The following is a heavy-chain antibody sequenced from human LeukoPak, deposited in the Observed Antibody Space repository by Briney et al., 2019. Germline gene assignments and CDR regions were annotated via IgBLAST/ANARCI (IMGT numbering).Heavy chain of an antibody. V-gene: IGHV3-21*04. D-gene: IGHD3-9*01. CDR2: ISSSSSYI. J-gene: IGHJ6*02. Sequence: GGSLRLSCAASGFTFSSYSMNWVRQAPGKGLEWVSSISSSSSYIYYADSVKGRFTISRDNAKNSLYLQMNSLRAEDTAVYYCARDGRLRYFDSYYYGMDVWGQGTTVTVSS. CDR1: GFTFSSYS. CDR3: ARDGRLRYFDSYYYGMDV.